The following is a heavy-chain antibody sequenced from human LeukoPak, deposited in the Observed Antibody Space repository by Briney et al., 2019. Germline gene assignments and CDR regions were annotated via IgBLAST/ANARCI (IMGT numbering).Heavy chain of an antibody. J-gene: IGHJ3*02. CDR2: VNSDGSTT. Sequence: PGGSLRLSCAASGFTFSSYWMHWVRQAPGKGLVWVSRVNSDGSTTSYADSVKGRFTISRDNAKNSLYLQMNSLRAEDTAVYYCAREGYPGGPAALDAFDIWGQGTMVTVSS. CDR1: GFTFSSYW. D-gene: IGHD5-18*01. V-gene: IGHV3-74*01. CDR3: AREGYPGGPAALDAFDI.